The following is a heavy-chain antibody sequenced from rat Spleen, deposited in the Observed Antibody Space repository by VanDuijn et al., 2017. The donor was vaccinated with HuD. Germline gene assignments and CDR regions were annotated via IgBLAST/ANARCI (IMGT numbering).Heavy chain of an antibody. CDR3: ATDPYYYSTY. J-gene: IGHJ2*01. V-gene: IGHV5-29*01. CDR1: GFTFSHYG. D-gene: IGHD1-2*01. CDR2: IINTGDST. Sequence: EVQLVESGGDLVQPGRSLKLTCAASGFTFSHYGMAWVRQAPRKGLEWVASIINTGDSTYYPDSVKGRFTISRDNAKSTLYLQMHSLGSEDTATYYCATDPYYYSTYWGQGVMVTVSS.